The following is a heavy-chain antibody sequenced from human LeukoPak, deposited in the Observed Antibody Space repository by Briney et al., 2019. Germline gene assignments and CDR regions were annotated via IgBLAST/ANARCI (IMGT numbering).Heavy chain of an antibody. V-gene: IGHV4-38-2*01. CDR2: IYHSGST. D-gene: IGHD6-6*01. CDR1: GYSISSGYY. CDR3: ARQGIAAHIYFDY. J-gene: IGHJ4*02. Sequence: PSETLSLTCAVSGYSISSGYYWGWIRQPPGKGLEWIGSIYHSGSTYYNPSLKSRVTISVDTSKNQFSLKLSSVTAADTAVYYCARQGIAAHIYFDYWGQGTLVTVSS.